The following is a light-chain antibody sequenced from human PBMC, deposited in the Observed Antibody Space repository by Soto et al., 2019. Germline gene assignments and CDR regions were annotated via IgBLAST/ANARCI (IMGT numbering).Light chain of an antibody. Sequence: EIVLTQSPVTLSLSPGERATLSCRASQSVSNKSAWYQQKPCQATMLLIVGASTRAAGIPAMFSGSGSGTEFTLTISILQSEDAVVYCWQQYKCRPYTFGQGTML. CDR1: QSVSNK. V-gene: IGKV3-15*01. CDR2: GAS. CDR3: QQYKCRPYT. J-gene: IGKJ2*01.